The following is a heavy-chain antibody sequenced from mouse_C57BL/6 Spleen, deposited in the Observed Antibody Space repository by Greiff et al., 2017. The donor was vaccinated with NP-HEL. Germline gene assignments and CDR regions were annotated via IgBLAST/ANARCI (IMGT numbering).Heavy chain of an antibody. CDR1: GYSITSGYD. D-gene: IGHD1-1*01. V-gene: IGHV3-1*01. CDR2: ISYSGST. Sequence: DVKLVESGPGMVKPSPSLSLTCTVTGYSITSGYDWHWIRHFPGNKLEWMGYISYSGSTNYNPSLKSRISITHDTSKNHFFLKLNSVTTEDTATYYCAREGYYYGSFAYWGQGTLVTVSA. J-gene: IGHJ3*01. CDR3: AREGYYYGSFAY.